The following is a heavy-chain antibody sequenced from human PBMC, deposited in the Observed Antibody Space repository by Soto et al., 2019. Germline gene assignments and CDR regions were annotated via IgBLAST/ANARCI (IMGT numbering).Heavy chain of an antibody. CDR3: AASITMIVVVNSDGMDV. Sequence: SVKVSFKACRLAFTSSAFQLVRQARGQRLEWIGWIVVGSGNTNYAQKFQERVTITRDMSTSTAYMELRSLRSEDTAVYYCAASITMIVVVNSDGMDVWGQGTTVTVSS. V-gene: IGHV1-58*01. CDR2: IVVGSGNT. J-gene: IGHJ6*02. CDR1: RLAFTSSA. D-gene: IGHD3-22*01.